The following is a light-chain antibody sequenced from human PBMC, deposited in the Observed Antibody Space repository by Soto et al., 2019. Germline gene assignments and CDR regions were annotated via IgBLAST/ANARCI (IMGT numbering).Light chain of an antibody. J-gene: IGLJ3*02. V-gene: IGLV2-14*01. Sequence: QSVLTQPATVSGSPGQPITISCTGTSSDVGGYDYVSWYQQHPGKVPKLIIYEVSIRASGVSNRFSASKSANTASLTISGLQPEDEADYYCSSFTSSGTLFGGGTNLTVL. CDR3: SSFTSSGTL. CDR2: EVS. CDR1: SSDVGGYDY.